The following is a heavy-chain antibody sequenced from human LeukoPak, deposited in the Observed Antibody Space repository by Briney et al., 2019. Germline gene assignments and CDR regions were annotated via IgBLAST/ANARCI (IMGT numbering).Heavy chain of an antibody. CDR3: AGSWYGETGLDY. CDR1: GFTFNTYW. CDR2: IKQSGTEI. J-gene: IGHJ4*02. V-gene: IGHV3-7*01. D-gene: IGHD3-10*01. Sequence: GGSLRLSCAASGFTFNTYWMSWVRQAPGKGLEWVASIKQSGTEIFYVDSVKGRFTLSRDNAKNSLLLQMNSLRAEDTAVYYCAGSWYGETGLDYWGQGTLVTVSS.